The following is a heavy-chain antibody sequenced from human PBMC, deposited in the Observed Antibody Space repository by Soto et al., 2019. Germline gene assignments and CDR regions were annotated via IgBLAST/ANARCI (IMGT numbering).Heavy chain of an antibody. CDR3: ARGVGYCISTSCSVNWFDP. J-gene: IGHJ5*02. CDR2: MNPNSGNT. D-gene: IGHD2-2*01. CDR1: GYTFTSYD. V-gene: IGHV1-8*01. Sequence: GASVKVSCKASGYTFTSYDINWVRQATGQGLEWMGWMNPNSGNTGYAQKFQGRVTMTRNTSISTAYMELSSLRSEDTAVYYCARGVGYCISTSCSVNWFDPWGQGTLVTSPQ.